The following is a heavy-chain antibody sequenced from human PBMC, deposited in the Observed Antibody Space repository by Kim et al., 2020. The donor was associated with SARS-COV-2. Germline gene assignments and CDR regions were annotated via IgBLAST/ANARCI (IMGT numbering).Heavy chain of an antibody. CDR3: AVGGGDY. D-gene: IGHD3-16*01. J-gene: IGHJ4*02. CDR2: SSSITI. V-gene: IGHV3-48*01. Sequence: SSSITIYYADSGKGRFTISRDNAKNSLYLQMNSLRAEDTAVYYCAVGGGDYWGQGTLVTVSS.